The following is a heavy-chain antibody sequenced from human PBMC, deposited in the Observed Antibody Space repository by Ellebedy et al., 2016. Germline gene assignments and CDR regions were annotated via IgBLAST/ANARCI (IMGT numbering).Heavy chain of an antibody. Sequence: SETLSLXCTVSGGSISSSSYYWGWIRQPPGKGLEWIGSIYYSGSTYYNPSLKSRVTISVDTSKNQFSLKLSSVTAADTAVYYCAQTGARNYAFDIWGQGTMVTVSS. CDR2: IYYSGST. CDR3: AQTGARNYAFDI. J-gene: IGHJ3*02. D-gene: IGHD5-24*01. CDR1: GGSISSSSYY. V-gene: IGHV4-39*07.